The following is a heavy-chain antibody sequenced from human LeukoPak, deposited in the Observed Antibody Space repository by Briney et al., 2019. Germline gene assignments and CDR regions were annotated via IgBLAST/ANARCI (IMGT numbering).Heavy chain of an antibody. J-gene: IGHJ5*02. CDR2: IIPIFGTA. Sequence: SVKVSCKASGGTFSSYAISWVRQAPGQGLEWMGGIIPIFGTANYAQKFQGRVTITADESTSTAYMELSSLRSEDTAVYYCARDLVVRGVPKTWFDPWGQGTLVTVSS. D-gene: IGHD3-10*01. CDR3: ARDLVVRGVPKTWFDP. CDR1: GGTFSSYA. V-gene: IGHV1-69*01.